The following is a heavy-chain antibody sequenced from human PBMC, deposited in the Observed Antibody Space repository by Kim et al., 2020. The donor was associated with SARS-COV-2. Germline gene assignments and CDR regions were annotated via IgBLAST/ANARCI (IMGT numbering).Heavy chain of an antibody. D-gene: IGHD3-22*01. Sequence: GGSLRLSCAASGFTFSSYWMHWVRQAPGKGLVWVSRINSDGSSTSYADSVKGRFTISRDNAKNTLYLQMNSLRAEDTAVYYCARGDYDSSGYYYVTMRSGEGMDVWGQGTTVTVSS. CDR2: INSDGSST. CDR3: ARGDYDSSGYYYVTMRSGEGMDV. CDR1: GFTFSSYW. J-gene: IGHJ6*02. V-gene: IGHV3-74*01.